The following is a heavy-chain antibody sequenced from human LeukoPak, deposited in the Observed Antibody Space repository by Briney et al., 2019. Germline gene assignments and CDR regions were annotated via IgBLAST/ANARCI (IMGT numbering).Heavy chain of an antibody. CDR1: GFSISSFY. CDR2: IYYSGST. D-gene: IGHD5-18*01. CDR3: AREDSYGRFDY. V-gene: IGHV4-59*01. J-gene: IGHJ4*02. Sequence: SETLSLTCTVSGFSISSFYWSWIRQPPGKGLEWIGYIYYSGSTSYNPSLKSRVTISVDTSKNQFSLKLSSVTAADTAVYYCAREDSYGRFDYWGQGTLVTVSS.